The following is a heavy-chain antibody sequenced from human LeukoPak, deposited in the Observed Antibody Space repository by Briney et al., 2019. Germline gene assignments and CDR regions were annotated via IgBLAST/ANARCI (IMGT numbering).Heavy chain of an antibody. J-gene: IGHJ4*02. Sequence: PGGSLRLSCAASGFTFSNAWMSWVRQAPGKGLEGVGRIKSKGDGGTTDYAAPVKGRFTISRDDSKNTLSLQMNSLKTEDTAVYYCTTGGVYYDTSGLRGLFDYWGQGTLVTVSS. CDR3: TTGGVYYDTSGLRGLFDY. CDR1: GFTFSNAW. V-gene: IGHV3-15*01. D-gene: IGHD3-22*01. CDR2: IKSKGDGGTT.